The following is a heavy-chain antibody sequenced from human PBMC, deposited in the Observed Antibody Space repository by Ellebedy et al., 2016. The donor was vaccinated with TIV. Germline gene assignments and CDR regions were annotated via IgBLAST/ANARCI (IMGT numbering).Heavy chain of an antibody. CDR3: AREGIYSFDM. V-gene: IGHV4-34*01. D-gene: IGHD2-21*01. CDR1: GDSFSSYY. Sequence: SETLSLTXAVYGDSFSSYYWTWTRQPPGKGLDWIGEISHSGTTNYNPSLKSRITISADTSKNQFSLRLSSVTAADTALYYCAREGIYSFDMWGQGTMVTVSS. CDR2: ISHSGTT. J-gene: IGHJ3*02.